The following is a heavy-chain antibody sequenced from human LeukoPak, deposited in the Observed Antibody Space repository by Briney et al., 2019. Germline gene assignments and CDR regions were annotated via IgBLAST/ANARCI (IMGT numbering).Heavy chain of an antibody. J-gene: IGHJ4*02. D-gene: IGHD4-17*01. CDR3: ARTDDYGDYSDY. CDR2: MNPNSGNT. V-gene: IGHV1-8*02. Sequence: ASVKVSCKASGGTFSSYAISWVRQATGQGLEWMGRMNPNSGNTGYAQKFQGRVTMTRNTSISTAYMELSSLRSEDTAVYYCARTDDYGDYSDYWGQGTLVTVSS. CDR1: GGTFSSYA.